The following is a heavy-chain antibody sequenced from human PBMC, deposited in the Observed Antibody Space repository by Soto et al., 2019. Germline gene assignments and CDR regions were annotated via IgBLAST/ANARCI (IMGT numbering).Heavy chain of an antibody. D-gene: IGHD6-13*01. CDR1: GGSISSGDYY. CDR3: ARERPDGSRLDP. J-gene: IGHJ5*02. V-gene: IGHV4-30-4*01. CDR2: IYYSGST. Sequence: QVQLQESGPGLVKPSQTLSLTCTVSGGSISSGDYYWSWIRQPPGKGLEWIGYIYYSGSTYYNPSLNSRVTIAVDTSKNPFSLKLSSVTAADTAVYYCARERPDGSRLDPWGQGSLVTVSS.